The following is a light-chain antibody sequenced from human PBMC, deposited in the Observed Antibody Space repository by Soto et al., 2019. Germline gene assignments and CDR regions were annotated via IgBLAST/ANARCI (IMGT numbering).Light chain of an antibody. CDR2: AAS. CDR1: QGINSY. Sequence: IQLTQSPSSLSASVGDRVTITCRASQGINSYLAWYQQKPGKAGKAPKLLIYAASTLQSGVPSRFSGSGSGTDFTLTISSLQPKDFATYYCQQLNSYPRTFGQGTKVEIK. J-gene: IGKJ1*01. V-gene: IGKV1-9*01. CDR3: QQLNSYPRT.